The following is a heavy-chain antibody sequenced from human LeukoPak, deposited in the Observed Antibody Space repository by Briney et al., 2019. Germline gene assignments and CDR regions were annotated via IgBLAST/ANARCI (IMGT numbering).Heavy chain of an antibody. CDR1: GGSFSGYY. D-gene: IGHD3-3*01. CDR2: IYYSGST. V-gene: IGHV4-31*11. CDR3: ARERGYYDFWSGYLTSGVGYFDY. Sequence: SETLSLTCAVYGGSFSGYYWSWIRQHPGKGLEWIGYIYYSGSTYYNPSLKSRVTISVDTSKNQFSLKLSSVTAADTAVYYCARERGYYDFWSGYLTSGVGYFDYWGQGTLVTVSS. J-gene: IGHJ4*02.